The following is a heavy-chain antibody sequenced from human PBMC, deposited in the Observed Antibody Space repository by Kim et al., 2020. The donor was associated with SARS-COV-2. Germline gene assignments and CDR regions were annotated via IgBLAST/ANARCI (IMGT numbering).Heavy chain of an antibody. J-gene: IGHJ3*02. D-gene: IGHD3-16*01. CDR2: ITKSSTTI. V-gene: IGHV3-48*02. CDR3: VRDRMGGDFDM. CDR1: GFTFSAYD. Sequence: GALRLSCATSGFTFSAYDMNWVRQAPGKGLEWLSFITKSSTTIYYADSVEGRFTISRDNAKNSLFLQMNSLRDEDTALYYCVRDRMGGDFDMWGQGTMVPVSS.